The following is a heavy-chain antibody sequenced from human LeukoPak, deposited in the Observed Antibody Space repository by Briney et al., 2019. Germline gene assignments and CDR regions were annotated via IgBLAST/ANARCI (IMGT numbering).Heavy chain of an antibody. V-gene: IGHV4-4*02. CDR2: IFHTGST. CDR3: ARGMWFDTLFSAFDV. J-gene: IGHJ3*01. Sequence: SETLSLTCSVSGDSISSRNWWTWVRQTPEKGLEWIGEIFHTGSTNYSPSVEGRVTISIDKSRNHFSLMLTSVTAADTALYYCARGMWFDTLFSAFDVWGQGTMVSVSS. D-gene: IGHD3-10*01. CDR1: GDSISSRNW.